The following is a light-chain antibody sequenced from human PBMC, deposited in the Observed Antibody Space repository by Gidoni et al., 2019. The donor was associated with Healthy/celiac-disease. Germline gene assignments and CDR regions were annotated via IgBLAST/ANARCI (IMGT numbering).Light chain of an antibody. V-gene: IGKV3-20*01. CDR1: QSVSSSY. J-gene: IGKJ1*01. CDR2: GAS. Sequence: EIVLTQSPGTLSLSPGERATLSCTASQSVSSSYLAWYQQKPGQAPRLLIYGASVRATGIPDRFSGSGSGTDFTLTISRLEPEDVAVYYCQQYGSSPRTFGQGTKVEIK. CDR3: QQYGSSPRT.